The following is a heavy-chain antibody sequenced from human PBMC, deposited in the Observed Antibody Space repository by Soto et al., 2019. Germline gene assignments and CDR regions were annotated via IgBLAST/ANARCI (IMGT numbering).Heavy chain of an antibody. CDR3: ARVPFNTSFSVYSSSWYTVGWFDP. CDR1: GGSISSYY. Sequence: SETLSLTCTVSGGSISSYYWSWIRQPPGKGLEWIGYIYYSGSTNYNPSLKSRVTISVDTSKNQFSLRLSSVTAADTAVYYCARVPFNTSFSVYSSSWYTVGWFDPWGQGTLVTVSS. V-gene: IGHV4-59*08. CDR2: IYYSGST. D-gene: IGHD6-13*01. J-gene: IGHJ5*02.